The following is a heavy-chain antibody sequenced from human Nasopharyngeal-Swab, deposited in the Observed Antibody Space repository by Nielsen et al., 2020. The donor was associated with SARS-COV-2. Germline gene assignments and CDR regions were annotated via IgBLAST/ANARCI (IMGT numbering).Heavy chain of an antibody. CDR3: ASSGYSSGCNL. D-gene: IGHD6-19*01. J-gene: IGHJ2*01. CDR2: ISSTNNYI. Sequence: GGSLRLSCATSGFIFSTYRMNWVRQAPGKGLEWVSSISSTNNYIYYADSVKGRFTIPRDNAKSSLYLQMNSLRAEDTAVYYCASSGYSSGCNLWGRGTLVTVSS. V-gene: IGHV3-21*01. CDR1: GFIFSTYR.